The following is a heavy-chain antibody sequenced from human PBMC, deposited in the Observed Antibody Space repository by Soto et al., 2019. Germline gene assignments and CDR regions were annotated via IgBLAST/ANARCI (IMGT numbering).Heavy chain of an antibody. Sequence: GGSLRLSCAASGFTFSSYWMSWVRQAPGKGLEWVANIKQDGSEKYYVDSVKGRFTISRDNAKNSLYLQMNSLRAEDTAVYYCARRNQYYDFWSGYYFDYWGQGNLVTVSA. J-gene: IGHJ4*02. D-gene: IGHD3-3*01. V-gene: IGHV3-7*01. CDR1: GFTFSSYW. CDR2: IKQDGSEK. CDR3: ARRNQYYDFWSGYYFDY.